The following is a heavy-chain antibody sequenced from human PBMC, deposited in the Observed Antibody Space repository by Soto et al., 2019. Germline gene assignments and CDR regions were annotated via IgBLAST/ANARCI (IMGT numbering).Heavy chain of an antibody. CDR1: GFTFSSHG. D-gene: IGHD2-2*01. J-gene: IGHJ4*02. CDR3: ARDSSLSQYYFDY. CDR2: IWYDATNK. V-gene: IGHV3-33*01. Sequence: GGSLRLSCAASGFTFSSHGMHWVRQAPGKGLEWVAFIWYDATNKYYADSVEGRFTISRDTSKNTLYLQMSSLRAEDTAVYYCARDSSLSQYYFDYWGQGTLVTVSS.